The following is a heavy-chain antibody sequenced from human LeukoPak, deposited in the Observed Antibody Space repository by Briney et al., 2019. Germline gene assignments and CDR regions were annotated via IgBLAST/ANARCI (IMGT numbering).Heavy chain of an antibody. CDR2: IIPIFGTA. Sequence: SVKVSCKASGGTFSSYAFSWVRQAPGQGLEWMGGIIPIFGTANYAQKFQGRVTITADESTSTAYMELSSLRSEDTAVYYCARVGLRFLEGGYYGMDVWGQGTTVTVSS. J-gene: IGHJ6*02. CDR1: GGTFSSYA. CDR3: ARVGLRFLEGGYYGMDV. V-gene: IGHV1-69*13. D-gene: IGHD3-3*01.